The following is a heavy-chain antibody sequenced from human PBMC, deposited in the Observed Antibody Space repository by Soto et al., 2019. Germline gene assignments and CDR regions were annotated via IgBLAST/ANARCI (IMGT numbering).Heavy chain of an antibody. CDR1: GGSISSYY. D-gene: IGHD1-26*01. CDR2: IYYSGST. CDR3: ARHQMVGATTGGIDY. J-gene: IGHJ4*02. V-gene: IGHV4-59*08. Sequence: QVQLQESGPGLVKPSETLSLTCTVSGGSISSYYWSWIRQPPGKGLEWIGYIYYSGSTNYNPSLESRVTISVDTSKNQFSLKLSSVTAADTAVYYCARHQMVGATTGGIDYWGQGTLVTVSS.